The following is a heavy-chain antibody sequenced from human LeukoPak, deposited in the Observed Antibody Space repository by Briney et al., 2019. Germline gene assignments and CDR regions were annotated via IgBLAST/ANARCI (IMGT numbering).Heavy chain of an antibody. CDR1: GFTFSGYS. CDR3: ARCGGGNPRWFDP. D-gene: IGHD4-23*01. J-gene: IGHJ5*02. V-gene: IGHV3-21*01. Sequence: GGSLRLSCAASGFTFSGYSMNWVRQAPGKGLEWVSSITGSSSYIYYSDSVKGRFTISRDNARNSMYLQMNSLRAEDTAVYYCARCGGGNPRWFDPWGQGTLVTVSS. CDR2: ITGSSSYI.